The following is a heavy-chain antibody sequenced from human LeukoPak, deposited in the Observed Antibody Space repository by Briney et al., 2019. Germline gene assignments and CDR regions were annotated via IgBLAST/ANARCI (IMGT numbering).Heavy chain of an antibody. J-gene: IGHJ6*04. V-gene: IGHV6-1*01. CDR3: ARDRARGYSGYVSFYYYGMDV. CDR2: TYYRSKWYN. Sequence: SQTLSLTCAISGDSVSSNSAAWNWIRQSPSRGLEWLGRTYYRSKWYNDYAVSVKSRTTINPDTSKNQFSLQLNSVTPEDTAVYYCARDRARGYSGYVSFYYYGMDVWGKGTTVTVSS. CDR1: GDSVSSNSAA. D-gene: IGHD5-12*01.